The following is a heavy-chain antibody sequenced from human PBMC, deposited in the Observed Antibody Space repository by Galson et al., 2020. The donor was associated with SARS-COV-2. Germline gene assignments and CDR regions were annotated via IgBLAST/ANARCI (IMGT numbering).Heavy chain of an antibody. CDR3: TRGRQGVVPSPVLGLGPFYSYYYMDV. V-gene: IGHV4-34*01. J-gene: IGHJ6*03. CDR1: GGSFSGYS. D-gene: IGHD2-2*01. CDR2: ITFGGDT. Sequence: SETLSLTCAVYGGSFSGYSWTWIRQAPGKGLEWIGEITFGGDTKYSPSLRSRVPLSVDTSKNQFSLKLRSVSAADTARYYCTRGRQGVVPSPVLGLGPFYSYYYMDVWGQGTSVIVSS.